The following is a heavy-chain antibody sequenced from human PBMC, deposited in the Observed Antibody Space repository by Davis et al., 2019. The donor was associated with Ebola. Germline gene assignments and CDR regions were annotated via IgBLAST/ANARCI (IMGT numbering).Heavy chain of an antibody. D-gene: IGHD3-3*01. V-gene: IGHV3-23*01. Sequence: GESLKISCAASGFTFSSYAMSWVRQAPGKGLEWVSAISGSGGSTYYAGSVKGRFTISRDNSKNTLYLQMNSLRAEDTAVYYCAKGSRYYDFWSGYGMDVWGQGTTVTVSS. J-gene: IGHJ6*02. CDR1: GFTFSSYA. CDR3: AKGSRYYDFWSGYGMDV. CDR2: ISGSGGST.